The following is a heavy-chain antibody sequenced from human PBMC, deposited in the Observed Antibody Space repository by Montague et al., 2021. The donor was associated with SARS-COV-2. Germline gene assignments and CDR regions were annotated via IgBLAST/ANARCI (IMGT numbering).Heavy chain of an antibody. CDR1: GGSISSYY. CDR3: ARHRRFGVPVACGAYFDH. J-gene: IGHJ4*02. V-gene: IGHV4-59*08. CDR2: IYYTGST. Sequence: SETLSLTCTVSGGSISSYYWTWIRQAPEKGLEWIGYIYYTGSTNYNPSFKGRVIISLDTSTNQLSLRLTSVSAADSAKYFCARHRRFGVPVACGAYFDHWGQGTQVTVSS. D-gene: IGHD2-2*01.